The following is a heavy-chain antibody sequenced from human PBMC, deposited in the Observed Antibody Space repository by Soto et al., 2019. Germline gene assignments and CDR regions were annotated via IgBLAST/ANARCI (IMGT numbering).Heavy chain of an antibody. CDR3: ARTDILTGYYSSLDY. J-gene: IGHJ4*02. CDR2: ISSSGSTI. D-gene: IGHD3-9*01. Sequence: GGSLRLSCAASGFTFSDYYMSWIRQAPGKGLEWVSYISSSGSTIYYADSVKGRFTISRDNAKNSLYLQMNSLRAEDTAVYYCARTDILTGYYSSLDYWGQGILVTVSS. V-gene: IGHV3-11*01. CDR1: GFTFSDYY.